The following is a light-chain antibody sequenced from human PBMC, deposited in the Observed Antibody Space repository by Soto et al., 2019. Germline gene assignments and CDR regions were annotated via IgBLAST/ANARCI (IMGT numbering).Light chain of an antibody. J-gene: IGKJ5*01. Sequence: ELVITQAPATLSVFPGDRAPLHWRASQSVRSNLACYQQKPGQAPRLLIYGASIRAAGIPARCSGSGSGTDFTLTISSLEAEDLAVYYCQQYNEWITFGQGTRLEIK. V-gene: IGKV3D-15*01. CDR1: QSVRSN. CDR3: QQYNEWIT. CDR2: GAS.